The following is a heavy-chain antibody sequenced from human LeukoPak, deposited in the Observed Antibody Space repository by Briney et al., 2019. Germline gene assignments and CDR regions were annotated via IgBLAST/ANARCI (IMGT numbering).Heavy chain of an antibody. CDR3: ARGYSSSSWSLFDY. V-gene: IGHV3-23*01. D-gene: IGHD6-6*01. J-gene: IGHJ4*02. CDR1: GLPFSSYA. CDR2: ISVSGGST. Sequence: GGSLRLPCAASGLPFSSYAMSWAPQAPGKGLEGVSAISVSGGSTYYADSVKARFTISRDNSKNTLYLQMNSLRAEDMAVYYCARGYSSSSWSLFDYWGQGTLVTVSS.